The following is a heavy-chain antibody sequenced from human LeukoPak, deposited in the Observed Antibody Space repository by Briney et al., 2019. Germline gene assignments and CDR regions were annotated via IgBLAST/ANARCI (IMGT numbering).Heavy chain of an antibody. CDR2: INHRGDT. D-gene: IGHD1-1*01. J-gene: IGHJ4*03. V-gene: IGHV4-34*01. CDR1: GGSFSTYY. Sequence: SETLSLTCAVYGGSFSTYYWSWIRQSAGKGLEWIAEINHRGDTNYNPSVKSRVTISVDTSKNQFSLKVNSLTAADTAVYYCARGATISETGYFDYWGQGTLVTVSS. CDR3: ARGATISETGYFDY.